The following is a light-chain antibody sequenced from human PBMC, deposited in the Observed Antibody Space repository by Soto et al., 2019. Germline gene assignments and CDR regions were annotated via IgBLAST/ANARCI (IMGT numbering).Light chain of an antibody. CDR2: DAS. CDR3: QHYNSYSEA. V-gene: IGKV1-5*01. Sequence: DIQMTQSPSTLSASVGDRVTITCLASQSISSWLAWYQQKPGKAPKLLIYDASSLPSGVPSRFSGSRSGTEFTLTISSLQPEDFATYHCQHYNSYSEAFGQGTKVDIK. CDR1: QSISSW. J-gene: IGKJ1*01.